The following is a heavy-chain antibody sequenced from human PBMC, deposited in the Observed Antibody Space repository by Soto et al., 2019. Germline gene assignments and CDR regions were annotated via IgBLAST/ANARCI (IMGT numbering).Heavy chain of an antibody. CDR2: ISAYNGNT. CDR3: AIKSELGYCSGGSCYFFDY. CDR1: GYTFTSYG. J-gene: IGHJ4*02. D-gene: IGHD2-15*01. V-gene: IGHV1-18*01. Sequence: ASVKVSCKASGYTFTSYGISWVRQAPGQGLEWMGWISAYNGNTNYAQKLQGRVTMTTDTSTSTAYMELRSLRSDDTGVYYCAIKSELGYCSGGSCYFFDYWGQGTLVTVSS.